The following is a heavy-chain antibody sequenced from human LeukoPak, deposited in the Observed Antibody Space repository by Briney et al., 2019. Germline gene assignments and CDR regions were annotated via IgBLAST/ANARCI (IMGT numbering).Heavy chain of an antibody. D-gene: IGHD4-17*01. CDR3: AGDQGDYGDYGWFDP. J-gene: IGHJ5*02. CDR1: GGSVSSGDYY. Sequence: SETLSLTCTVTGGSVSSGDYYWSWIRQPPGKGPEWIGYIYHTGDTYYNPSLKSRATISVDTAKNQFSLRLSFVTATDTAVYFCAGDQGDYGDYGWFDPWGQGTQVTVSS. CDR2: IYHTGDT. V-gene: IGHV4-30-4*01.